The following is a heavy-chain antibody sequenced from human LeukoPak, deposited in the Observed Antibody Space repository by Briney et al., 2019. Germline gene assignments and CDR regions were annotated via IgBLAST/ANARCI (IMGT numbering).Heavy chain of an antibody. J-gene: IGHJ5*02. Sequence: GGSLRLSCAASGFTFSNAWMSWVRQAPGKGLEWVGRIKSKTGGGTTDYAAPVKGRFTISRDDSKNTLYLQMNSLKTEDTAVYYCTTGRGIQLWTRNPFDPWGQGTLVTVSS. CDR3: TTGRGIQLWTRNPFDP. CDR2: IKSKTGGGTT. D-gene: IGHD5-18*01. V-gene: IGHV3-15*01. CDR1: GFTFSNAW.